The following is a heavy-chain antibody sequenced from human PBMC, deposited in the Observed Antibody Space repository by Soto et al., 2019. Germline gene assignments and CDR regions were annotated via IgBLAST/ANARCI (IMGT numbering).Heavy chain of an antibody. CDR2: ISGSGGST. V-gene: IGHV3-23*01. Sequence: PGGSLRLSCAASGFTFSSYAMSWVRQAPGKGLEWVSAISGSGGSTYYADSVKGRFTISRDNSKNTLYLQMNSLRAEDTAVYYCAKDREGSGWYYSPFDYWGQGTLVTVSS. D-gene: IGHD6-19*01. CDR3: AKDREGSGWYYSPFDY. J-gene: IGHJ4*02. CDR1: GFTFSSYA.